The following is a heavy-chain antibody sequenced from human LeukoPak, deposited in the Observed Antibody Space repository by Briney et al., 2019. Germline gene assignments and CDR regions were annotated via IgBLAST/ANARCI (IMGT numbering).Heavy chain of an antibody. CDR1: GGTFSSHA. D-gene: IGHD3-22*01. CDR2: IIPIFDSS. CDR3: ARGRGWYYYDSSGYPPFDY. V-gene: IGHV1-69*13. Sequence: ASVKVSCKASGGTFSSHAIIWVRQAPGQGLEWMGGIIPIFDSSNYAQKFQGRVTITADESTSTAYMELSSLRPEDTAVYYCARGRGWYYYDSSGYPPFDYWGQGTLVTVSS. J-gene: IGHJ4*02.